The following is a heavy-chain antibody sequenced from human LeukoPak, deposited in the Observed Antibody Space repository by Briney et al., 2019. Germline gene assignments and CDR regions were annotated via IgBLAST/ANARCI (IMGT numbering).Heavy chain of an antibody. V-gene: IGHV3-74*01. CDR1: GNYW. CDR3: ARGYSSGLHFDY. CDR2: IKSDGSDT. Sequence: PGGSLRLSCAASGNYWMHWVRQAPGKGLVWVSRIKSDGSDTRYADSVKGRFTISRDNAKNTLYLQMNSLRAEDTAAYYCARGYSSGLHFDYWGQGTLVTVSS. D-gene: IGHD6-19*01. J-gene: IGHJ4*02.